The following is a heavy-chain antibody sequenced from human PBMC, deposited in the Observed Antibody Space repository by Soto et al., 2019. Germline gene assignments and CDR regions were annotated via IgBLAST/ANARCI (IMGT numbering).Heavy chain of an antibody. D-gene: IGHD4-17*01. Sequence: PGGSLRLSCVVSGLRFSDHAMNRVRQAPGKGLDWVSFITVDSETIYYADSVKGRFTISRDNSKNTLYLQMNSLRAEDTAVYYCARGGADDYGDYEYYYYYGMDVWGQGTTVTVSS. CDR2: ITVDSETI. J-gene: IGHJ6*02. CDR3: ARGGADDYGDYEYYYYYGMDV. V-gene: IGHV3-48*01. CDR1: GLRFSDHA.